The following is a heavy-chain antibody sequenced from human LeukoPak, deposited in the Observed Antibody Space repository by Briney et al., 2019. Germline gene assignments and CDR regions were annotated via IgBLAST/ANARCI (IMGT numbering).Heavy chain of an antibody. CDR1: GYTFTSYD. CDR3: ARDMGESRMDAFDI. J-gene: IGHJ3*02. D-gene: IGHD1-26*01. Sequence: ASVKVSCKASGYTFTSYDINWVRQATGQGLEWMGWMNPNSGNTGYAQKFQGRVTMTRNTSISTAYMELSSLRSDDTAVYYCARDMGESRMDAFDIWGQGTMVTVSS. V-gene: IGHV1-8*01. CDR2: MNPNSGNT.